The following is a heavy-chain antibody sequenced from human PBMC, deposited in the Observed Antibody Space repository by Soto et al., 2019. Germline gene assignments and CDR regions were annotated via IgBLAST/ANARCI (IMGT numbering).Heavy chain of an antibody. CDR1: GSTFTSYA. CDR3: AKGDTTMITDYYAMDV. V-gene: IGHV3-23*01. D-gene: IGHD5-18*01. Sequence: PGGSLRLSCAVSGSTFTSYAMTWVRQAPGKGLEWVSAISGSGGSEFYADSVKGRFTISRDNSKNTLYLQMKSLRAEDTALYYCAKGDTTMITDYYAMDVWGQGTTVTVSS. J-gene: IGHJ6*02. CDR2: ISGSGGSE.